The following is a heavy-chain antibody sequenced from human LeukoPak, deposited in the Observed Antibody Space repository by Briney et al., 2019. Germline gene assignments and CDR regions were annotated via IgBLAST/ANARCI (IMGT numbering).Heavy chain of an antibody. CDR3: ARDSGSTRGGGDY. Sequence: ASVKVSCKASGYTFTGFYMHWVRQAPGQGLEWMGWINPNSGGTNYAQKFQGRVTMTRDTSISTAYMELSRLRSDDTAVFYCARDSGSTRGGGDYWGQGTLVTVSS. CDR1: GYTFTGFY. CDR2: INPNSGGT. J-gene: IGHJ4*02. V-gene: IGHV1-2*02. D-gene: IGHD1-26*01.